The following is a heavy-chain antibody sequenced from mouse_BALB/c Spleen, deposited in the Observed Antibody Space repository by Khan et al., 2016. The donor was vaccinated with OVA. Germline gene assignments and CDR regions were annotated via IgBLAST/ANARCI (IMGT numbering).Heavy chain of an antibody. CDR1: GDSITSGY. J-gene: IGHJ3*01. Sequence: VQLKESGPSLVKPSQTLSLTCSVTGDSITSGYWSWIRKFPGNKLEYMGYMIYSGNTYYNPSLKCRISITRHTPKNQYYWQLNSWTTEDTDTYYCARSTYRYAFAYWGQGTLVTVSA. CDR2: MIYSGNT. D-gene: IGHD2-14*01. CDR3: ARSTYRYAFAY. V-gene: IGHV3-8*02.